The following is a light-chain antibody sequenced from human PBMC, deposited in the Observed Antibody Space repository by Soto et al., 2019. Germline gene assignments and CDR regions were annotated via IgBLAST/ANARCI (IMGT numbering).Light chain of an antibody. CDR2: EVN. V-gene: IGLV2-14*01. Sequence: QSVLTQPASVSGSPGQSITISCTGTSSDVGGYRYVSWFQQHPGKAPKLMIYEVNNRPSGVSNRFSGSKSGNTASLTISGLQAEDEADYYCSSYTSSSNPDVFGTGTKVTVL. CDR3: SSYTSSSNPDV. CDR1: SSDVGGYRY. J-gene: IGLJ1*01.